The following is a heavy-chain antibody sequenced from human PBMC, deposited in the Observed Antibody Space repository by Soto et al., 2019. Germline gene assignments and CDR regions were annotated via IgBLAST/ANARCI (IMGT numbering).Heavy chain of an antibody. Sequence: QVQLQESGPGLVKPSQTLSLPCTVSGGSISSGGYYWSWIRQHPGKGLEWIGFIYHSGNTFHNPSLKRLVVLSLETSKNQFSLQLSSVTAADTAIYYCARGELWWDYWGLGSLVTVSS. D-gene: IGHD2-21*01. J-gene: IGHJ4*02. CDR3: ARGELWWDY. CDR2: IYHSGNT. CDR1: GGSISSGGYY. V-gene: IGHV4-31*01.